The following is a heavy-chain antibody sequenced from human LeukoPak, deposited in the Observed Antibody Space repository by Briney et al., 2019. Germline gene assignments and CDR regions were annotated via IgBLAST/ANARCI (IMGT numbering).Heavy chain of an antibody. CDR1: GFTFRRYS. V-gene: IGHV3-21*01. Sequence: PGGSLRLSCTASGFTFRRYSFNWVRQAPGKGLEWVSTISSGSDYIYYADSVWGRFTISRDNAESSLYLQMNSLRAEDTAVYYCSRDLSLGAPQGFDYWGRGTLVTVSS. CDR2: ISSGSDYI. D-gene: IGHD1-26*01. CDR3: SRDLSLGAPQGFDY. J-gene: IGHJ4*02.